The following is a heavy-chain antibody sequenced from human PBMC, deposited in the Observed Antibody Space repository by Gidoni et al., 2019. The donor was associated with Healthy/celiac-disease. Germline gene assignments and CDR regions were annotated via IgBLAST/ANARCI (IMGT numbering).Heavy chain of an antibody. Sequence: QVQLVESGGGVVQPGRSLRISCAASGFTFSSYGLHWVRQAPGKGLEWVAVIWYDGSNKYYADSVKGRFTISRDNSKNTLYLQMNSLRAEDTAVYYCARGDYYMDVWGKGTTVTVSS. CDR3: ARGDYYMDV. V-gene: IGHV3-33*01. J-gene: IGHJ6*03. CDR2: IWYDGSNK. CDR1: GFTFSSYG.